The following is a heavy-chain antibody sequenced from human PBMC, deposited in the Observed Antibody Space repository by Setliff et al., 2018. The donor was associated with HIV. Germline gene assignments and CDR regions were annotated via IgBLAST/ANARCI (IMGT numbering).Heavy chain of an antibody. V-gene: IGHV3-49*04. CDR3: TRMPNESGSYDAFDV. Sequence: SLRLSCAASGFRFGDTAMGWVRQAPGKGLEWIGFIRSKIFGGTPEYGASVQGRFTISRDDSKSIAYLQLNSLKTEDTAVYYCTRMPNESGSYDAFDVWGQGTMVTVSS. CDR2: IRSKIFGGTP. J-gene: IGHJ3*01. D-gene: IGHD1-26*01. CDR1: GFRFGDTA.